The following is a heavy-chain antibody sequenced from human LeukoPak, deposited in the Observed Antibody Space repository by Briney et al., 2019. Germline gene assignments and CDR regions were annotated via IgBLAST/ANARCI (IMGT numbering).Heavy chain of an antibody. CDR1: GGSISSSNW. Sequence: PSETLSLTCAVSGGSISSSNWWSWVRQPPGKGLEWIGYIYYSGSTNYNPSLKNRVTISVDTSKNQFSLKLSSVTAADTAVYYCARGWEPWAFDIWGQGTMVTVSS. J-gene: IGHJ3*02. D-gene: IGHD1-26*01. CDR2: IYYSGST. V-gene: IGHV4-4*02. CDR3: ARGWEPWAFDI.